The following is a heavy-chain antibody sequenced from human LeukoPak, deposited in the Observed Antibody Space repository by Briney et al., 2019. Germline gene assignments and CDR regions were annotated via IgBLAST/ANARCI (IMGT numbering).Heavy chain of an antibody. V-gene: IGHV3-30-3*01. CDR3: ARDRGVVYYYGMDV. CDR2: ISYDGSNK. CDR1: GFTFSSYA. Sequence: GGSLRLSCAASGFTFSSYAMRWVRQAPGKGLEWVAVISYDGSNKYYADSVKGRFTISRDNSKNTLYLQMNSLRAEDTAVYYCARDRGVVYYYGMDVWGQGTTVTVSS. J-gene: IGHJ6*02. D-gene: IGHD2-21*01.